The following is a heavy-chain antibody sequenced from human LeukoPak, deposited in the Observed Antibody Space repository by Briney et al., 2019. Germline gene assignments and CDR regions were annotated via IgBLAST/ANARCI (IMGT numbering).Heavy chain of an antibody. CDR3: AASGYSTRWYYYDF. D-gene: IGHD2-8*01. CDR1: GGSITSGSHY. V-gene: IGHV4-39*01. J-gene: IGHJ4*02. Sequence: SETLSLTCTVSGGSITSGSHYWGWIRQPPGKGLEWIGSIYYSGSSYYTPSLKSRLTISVDTSKDQFSLKLTSVTAADTAVYYCAASGYSTRWYYYDFWGQGTLVTVSS. CDR2: IYYSGSS.